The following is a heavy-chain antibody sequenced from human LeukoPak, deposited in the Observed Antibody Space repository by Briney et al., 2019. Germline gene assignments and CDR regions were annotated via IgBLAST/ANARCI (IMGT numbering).Heavy chain of an antibody. V-gene: IGHV4-59*01. D-gene: IGHD3-16*01. CDR3: ARYGLAYTYDF. Sequence: SETLSPTSSVSGGSISGFSWSWIRQPPGKGLEWIGYIYYSGSTNYNPSLKSRVTMSVDTSKNQFSLKLSSVTAADTAVYYCARYGLAYTYDFWGRGTVVSVSS. CDR2: IYYSGST. CDR1: GGSISGFS. J-gene: IGHJ4*02.